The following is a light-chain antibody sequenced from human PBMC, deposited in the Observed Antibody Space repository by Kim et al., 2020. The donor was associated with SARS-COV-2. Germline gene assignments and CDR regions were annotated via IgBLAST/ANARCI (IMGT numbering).Light chain of an antibody. CDR2: DDH. V-gene: IGLV6-57*01. J-gene: IGLJ3*02. CDR1: SGSISSDF. Sequence: NFMLTQAHSVSGSPVKTVIIPCTRSSGSISSDFVQWFQQRPGTSPTTVIYDDHVRPSGVPDRFSGFVDSSSNSASLTISGLKTEDEADYYCQSYHDNAWVFGGGTQLTVL. CDR3: QSYHDNAWV.